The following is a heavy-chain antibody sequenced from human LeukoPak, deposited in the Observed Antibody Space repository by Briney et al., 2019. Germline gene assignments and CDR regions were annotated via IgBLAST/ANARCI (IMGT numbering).Heavy chain of an antibody. Sequence: GGSLRLSCAASGFTFSSYAMHWVRQAPGKGLEWEAFIRYDGSNNYYADSVKGRFTISRDNSKNTLYLQMNSLRAEDTAVYYCATGLHDAFDIWGQGTMVTVSS. CDR1: GFTFSSYA. D-gene: IGHD1-14*01. CDR3: ATGLHDAFDI. CDR2: IRYDGSNN. V-gene: IGHV3-30*02. J-gene: IGHJ3*02.